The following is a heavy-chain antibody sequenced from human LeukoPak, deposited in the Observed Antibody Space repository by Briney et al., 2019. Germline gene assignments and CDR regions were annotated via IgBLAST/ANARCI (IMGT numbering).Heavy chain of an antibody. CDR2: ISGSGGST. CDR1: GLTFSSHA. Sequence: GGSLRLSCVASGLTFSSHAMNWVRQAPGKGLEWVSAISGSGGSTYYADSVKGRFTISRDNSKNTLYLQMNSLRAEDTAVYYCAKVQEAGYSYGSTDYWGQGTLVTVSS. D-gene: IGHD5-18*01. V-gene: IGHV3-23*01. CDR3: AKVQEAGYSYGSTDY. J-gene: IGHJ4*02.